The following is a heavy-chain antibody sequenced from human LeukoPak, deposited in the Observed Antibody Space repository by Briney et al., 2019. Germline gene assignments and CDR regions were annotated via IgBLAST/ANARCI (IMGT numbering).Heavy chain of an antibody. Sequence: GGSLRLACVASGFTFSTYMSWVRQAPGKGLERVSSISSSSGYIYYADSMKGRFTISRDNDKNSLYLQMNSLRAEDTAVYYCAREQSYYGSGSYYNVLDYWGQGTLVTVSS. D-gene: IGHD3-10*01. CDR1: GFTFSTY. J-gene: IGHJ4*02. CDR3: AREQSYYGSGSYYNVLDY. CDR2: ISSSSGYI. V-gene: IGHV3-21*01.